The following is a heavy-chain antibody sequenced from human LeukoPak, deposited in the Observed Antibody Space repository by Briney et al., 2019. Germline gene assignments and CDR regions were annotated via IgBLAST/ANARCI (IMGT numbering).Heavy chain of an antibody. CDR2: IRSKANSYAT. CDR1: GFTFSGSA. D-gene: IGHD3-10*01. J-gene: IGHJ6*02. V-gene: IGHV3-73*01. CDR3: TRLGSLWSLANYYYYGMDV. Sequence: GGSLKLSCAASGFTFSGSAMHWVRQASGKGLEWVGRIRSKANSYATAYAASVKGRFTISRDDSKNTAYLQMNILKTEDTAVYYCTRLGSLWSLANYYYYGMDVWGQGTTVTVSS.